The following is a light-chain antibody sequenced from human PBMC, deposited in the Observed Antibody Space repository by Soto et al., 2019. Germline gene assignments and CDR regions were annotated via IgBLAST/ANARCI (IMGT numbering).Light chain of an antibody. CDR3: QHSYDILWT. CDR2: GSS. Sequence: DIQMTQSPSSLSASVGDRATITCRASQSISRNLNWYQQKPGKAPNLLIFGSSTLQTGVPSRFTGSGSGTDFTLTISSLQPEDFATYYCQHSYDILWTFGQGTNVEIK. V-gene: IGKV1-39*01. J-gene: IGKJ1*01. CDR1: QSISRN.